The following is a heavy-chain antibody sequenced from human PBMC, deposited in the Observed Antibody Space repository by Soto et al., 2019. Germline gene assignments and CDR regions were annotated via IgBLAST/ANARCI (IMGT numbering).Heavy chain of an antibody. V-gene: IGHV1-69*04. CDR3: ARDRGQPLNYFDY. CDR2: IIPILGIA. CDR1: GGTFSSYT. J-gene: IGHJ4*02. Sequence: ASVKVSCKASGGTFSSYTISWVRQAPGQGLEWMGRIIPILGIANYAQKFQGRVTITADKSTSTAYMELSSLRSEDTAVYYCARDRGQPLNYFDYWGQGTLVTVSS. D-gene: IGHD3-10*01.